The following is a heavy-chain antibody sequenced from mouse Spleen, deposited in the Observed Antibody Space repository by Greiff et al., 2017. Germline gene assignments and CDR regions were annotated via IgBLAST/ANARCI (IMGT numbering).Heavy chain of an antibody. Sequence: LQQSGPELVRPWPSVSISCTVSGFTFTSYNMHWVKQTPRQGLEWIGAIYTGNGDTSYNQKYKGKATLTINKYTSTTYMQLSSLTSEDAAVYFCARERSYYDYYFDYWGQGTTLTVSS. J-gene: IGHJ2*01. D-gene: IGHD2-4*01. CDR2: IYTGNGDT. CDR1: GFTFTSYN. CDR3: ARERSYYDYYFDY. V-gene: IGHV1-12*01.